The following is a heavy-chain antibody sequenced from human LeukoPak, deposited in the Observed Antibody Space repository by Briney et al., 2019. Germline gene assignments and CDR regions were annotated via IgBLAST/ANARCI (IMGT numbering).Heavy chain of an antibody. V-gene: IGHV1-2*02. J-gene: IGHJ5*01. CDR2: VNPNSGDT. CDR1: GYTFTGYY. CDR3: ARASGSYWWFDS. D-gene: IGHD1-26*01. Sequence: ASVKVSCKAAGYTFTGYYLHWVRQGPGQGLEWMGCVNPNSGDTNYAQKFQGSVTMTRDTSISTVYMELSRLRSDDTAVYYCARASGSYWWFDSWGQGTLVTVSS.